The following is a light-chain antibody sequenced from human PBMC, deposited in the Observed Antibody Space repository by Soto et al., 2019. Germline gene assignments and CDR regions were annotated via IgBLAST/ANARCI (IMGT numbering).Light chain of an antibody. J-gene: IGKJ1*01. Sequence: DIQMTQSPSTLSASVGDRVTITCRASQSISSWLAWYQQKPGKAPKLLIYKASTLQSGVPSRFSGSGSGTESTPAISSLQPDDSATYYCQQYNDTWTFGQGTKVEIK. CDR1: QSISSW. CDR3: QQYNDTWT. CDR2: KAS. V-gene: IGKV1-5*03.